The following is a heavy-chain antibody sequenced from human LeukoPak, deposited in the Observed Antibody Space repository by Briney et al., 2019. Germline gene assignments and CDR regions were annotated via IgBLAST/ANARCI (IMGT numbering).Heavy chain of an antibody. D-gene: IGHD3-3*01. V-gene: IGHV4-4*08. CDR2: IYTSGST. J-gene: IGHJ3*02. Sequence: GSLRLSCAASGFTFSNAWMSWVRQAPGKGLEWVGRIYTSGSTNYNPSLKSRVTISVDTSKNQFSLKLSSVTAADTAVYYCARAHSTYYDFWSGPARAAFDIWGQGTMVTVSS. CDR1: GFTFSNAW. CDR3: ARAHSTYYDFWSGPARAAFDI.